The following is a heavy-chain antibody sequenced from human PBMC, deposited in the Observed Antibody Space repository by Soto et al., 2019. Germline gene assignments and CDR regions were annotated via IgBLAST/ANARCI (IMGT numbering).Heavy chain of an antibody. CDR2: ISYDGSNK. V-gene: IGHV3-30-3*01. CDR1: GFTFSSYA. CDR3: ARDGAIFGVVIPFDY. J-gene: IGHJ4*02. D-gene: IGHD3-3*01. Sequence: GGSLRLSCAASGFTFSSYAMHWVRQAPGKGLEWVAVISYDGSNKYYADSVKGRFTISRDNSKNTLYLQMNSLRAEDTAVYYCARDGAIFGVVIPFDYWGQGTLVTVSS.